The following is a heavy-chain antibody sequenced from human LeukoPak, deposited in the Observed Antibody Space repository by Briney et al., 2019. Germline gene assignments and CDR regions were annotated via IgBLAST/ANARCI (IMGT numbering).Heavy chain of an antibody. J-gene: IGHJ4*02. CDR1: GFTVSNNY. V-gene: IGHV3-53*01. Sequence: GGSLRLSCAASGFTVSNNYMSWVRQAPGKGLEWVSVIYGGGSTYYADSVKGRFTISRDNSKNTLYLQINSLRAEDTAVYYCARSARGYSYIFDYWGQGTLVTVSS. CDR2: IYGGGST. CDR3: ARSARGYSYIFDY. D-gene: IGHD5-18*01.